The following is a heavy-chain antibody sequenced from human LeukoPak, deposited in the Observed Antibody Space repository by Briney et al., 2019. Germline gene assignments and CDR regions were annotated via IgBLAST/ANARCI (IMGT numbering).Heavy chain of an antibody. CDR3: ARAYGGYYFDC. CDR1: GFTFSSYG. Sequence: GGTLRLSCAASGFTFSSYGMSWVRQAPGKGLEWVSAISGSGGSTYYADSVKGRFTISRDNSKNTLYLQMNSLRAEDTAVYYCARAYGGYYFDCWGQGTLVTVSS. CDR2: ISGSGGST. D-gene: IGHD4/OR15-4a*01. V-gene: IGHV3-23*01. J-gene: IGHJ4*02.